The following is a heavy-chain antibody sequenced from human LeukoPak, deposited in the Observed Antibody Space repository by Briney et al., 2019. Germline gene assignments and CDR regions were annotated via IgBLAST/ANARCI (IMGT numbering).Heavy chain of an antibody. CDR2: ITWNSGII. V-gene: IGHV3-9*01. Sequence: GGSLRLSCAASGFTFDDYAMHWVRQAPGKGLEWVAHITWNSGIIGYADSVKGRFTISRDNAKNSLYLQMNSLRAEDTALYYCASPVGATTVRAFDIWGQGTMVTVSS. CDR1: GFTFDDYA. D-gene: IGHD1-26*01. CDR3: ASPVGATTVRAFDI. J-gene: IGHJ3*02.